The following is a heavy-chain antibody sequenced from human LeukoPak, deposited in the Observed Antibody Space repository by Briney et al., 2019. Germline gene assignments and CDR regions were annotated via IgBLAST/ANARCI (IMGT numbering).Heavy chain of an antibody. D-gene: IGHD3-10*01. Sequence: SETLSLTCAVSGGSISSSNWWSWVRQPPGKGLEWIGEIYHSGSTNYNPSLKSRVTISVDKSKNQFSLKLSSVTAADTAVYYCATHYGSGSYYNERHFDSWGQGTLVTVSS. J-gene: IGHJ4*02. CDR2: IYHSGST. CDR3: ATHYGSGSYYNERHFDS. V-gene: IGHV4-4*02. CDR1: GGSISSSNW.